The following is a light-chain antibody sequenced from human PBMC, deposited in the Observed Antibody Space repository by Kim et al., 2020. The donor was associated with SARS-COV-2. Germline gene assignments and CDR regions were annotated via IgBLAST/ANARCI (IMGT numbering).Light chain of an antibody. J-gene: IGLJ3*02. CDR1: SGHSSYA. CDR2: LNSDGSH. Sequence: QPVLTQSPSASASLGASVKLTCTLTSGHSSYAIAWHQQQPEKGPRYLMKLNSDGSHTKVDGIPDRFSGSSSGAERYLTISSLQSEDEADYYCQTWGTGIHEGVFGGGTQLTVL. CDR3: QTWGTGIHEGV. V-gene: IGLV4-69*01.